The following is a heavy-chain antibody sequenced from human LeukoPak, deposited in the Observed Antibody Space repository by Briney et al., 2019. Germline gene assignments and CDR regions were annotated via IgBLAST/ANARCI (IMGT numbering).Heavy chain of an antibody. CDR3: TTGLGYCSSTSCFDY. CDR2: IKSKTDGGTT. J-gene: IGHJ4*02. D-gene: IGHD2-2*01. CDR1: GFTFRSYA. V-gene: IGHV3-15*01. Sequence: SGGSLRLSCAASGFTFRSYAMHWVRQAPGKGLEWVGRIKSKTDGGTTDYAAPVKGRFTISRDDSKNTLYLQMNSLKTEDTAVYYCTTGLGYCSSTSCFDYWGQGTLVTVSS.